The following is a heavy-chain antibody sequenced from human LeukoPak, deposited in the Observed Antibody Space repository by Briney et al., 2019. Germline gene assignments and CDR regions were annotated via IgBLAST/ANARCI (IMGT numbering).Heavy chain of an antibody. CDR1: GYSISSGYY. J-gene: IGHJ5*02. V-gene: IGHV4-38-2*02. D-gene: IGHD5-12*01. Sequence: PSETLSLTCTVSGYSISSGYYWGWIRQPPGKGLEWIGSIYHSGSTYYNPSLKSRVTISVDTSKNQFSLKLSSVTAADTAVYYCARGTGYSGCPRWWFDPWGQGTLVTVSS. CDR3: ARGTGYSGCPRWWFDP. CDR2: IYHSGST.